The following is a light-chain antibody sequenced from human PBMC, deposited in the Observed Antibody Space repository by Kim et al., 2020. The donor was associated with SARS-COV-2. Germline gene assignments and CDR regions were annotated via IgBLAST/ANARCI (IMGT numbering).Light chain of an antibody. CDR1: QDISNY. CDR2: KAS. J-gene: IGKJ1*01. V-gene: IGKV1-5*03. CDR3: QQYKTSPWT. Sequence: DIQMTQSPSSLSASVGDRVTITCQASQDISNYLNWYQQKPGKAPELLIYKASILESGVPSRFSGSGSGTEFTLTISSLQPDDFASFYCQQYKTSPWTFGQGTKVDIK.